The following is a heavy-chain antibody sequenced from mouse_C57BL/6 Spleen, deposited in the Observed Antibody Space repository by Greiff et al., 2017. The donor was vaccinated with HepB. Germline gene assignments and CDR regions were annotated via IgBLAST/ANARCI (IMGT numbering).Heavy chain of an antibody. CDR3: ARGGGSSYLDY. CDR1: GYTFTSYG. D-gene: IGHD1-1*01. CDR2: IYPRSGNT. V-gene: IGHV1-81*01. J-gene: IGHJ2*01. Sequence: QVQLKQSGAELARPGASVKLSCKASGYTFTSYGISWVKQRTGQGLEWIGEIYPRSGNTYYNEKFKGKATLTADKSSSTAYMELRSLTSEDSAVYFCARGGGSSYLDYWGQGTTLTVSS.